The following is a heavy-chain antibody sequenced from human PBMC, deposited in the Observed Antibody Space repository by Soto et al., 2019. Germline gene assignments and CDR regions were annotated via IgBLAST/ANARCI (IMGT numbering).Heavy chain of an antibody. V-gene: IGHV4-39*01. CDR1: GGSISSSSYY. J-gene: IGHJ4*02. Sequence: SETLSLTCTVSGGSISSSSYYWGWIRQLPGKGLEWIGSIYYSGSTYYNPSLKSRVTISVDTSKNQFSLKLSSVTAAETAVYYCARRSIVGATTNYDYWGQGTLVTVSS. D-gene: IGHD1-26*01. CDR2: IYYSGST. CDR3: ARRSIVGATTNYDY.